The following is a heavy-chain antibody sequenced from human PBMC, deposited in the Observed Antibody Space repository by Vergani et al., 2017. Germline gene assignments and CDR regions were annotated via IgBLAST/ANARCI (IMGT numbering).Heavy chain of an antibody. Sequence: EVQLLESGGGLVQPGGSLRLSCAASGFTFSSYAMSWVRQAPGKGLEWVSVIYSGGSTYYADSVKGRFTISRDNSKNTLYLQMNSLRAGDTAVYYCGAYFDCWGQGTLVTVSS. CDR1: GFTFSSYA. CDR3: GAYFDC. D-gene: IGHD3-10*01. CDR2: IYSGGST. J-gene: IGHJ4*02. V-gene: IGHV3-23*03.